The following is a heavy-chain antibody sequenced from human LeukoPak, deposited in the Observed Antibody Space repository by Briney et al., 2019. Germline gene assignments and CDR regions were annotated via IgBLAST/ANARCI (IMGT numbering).Heavy chain of an antibody. CDR3: ARNGIAANWFDP. Sequence: APVKVSCKASGYTFTSYDINWVRQATGQGLEWMGWMNPNSGNTGYAQKFQGRVTMTRNTSISTAYMELSSLRSEDTAVYYCARNGIAANWFDPWGQGTLVTVSS. J-gene: IGHJ5*02. D-gene: IGHD6-25*01. CDR2: MNPNSGNT. V-gene: IGHV1-8*01. CDR1: GYTFTSYD.